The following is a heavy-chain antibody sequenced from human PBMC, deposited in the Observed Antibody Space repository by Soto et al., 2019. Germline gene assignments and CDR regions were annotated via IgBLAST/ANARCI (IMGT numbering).Heavy chain of an antibody. CDR1: GGSFSGYY. D-gene: IGHD3-10*01. J-gene: IGHJ6*03. Sequence: ASETLSLTCAVYGGSFSGYYWSWIRQPPGKGLEWIGEINHSGSTNYNPSLKSRVTISVDTSKNQFSLKLSSVTAADTAVYYCAREGGSYYGSGSLRHYYYYYMDVWGKGTTVTVSS. CDR3: AREGGSYYGSGSLRHYYYYYMDV. CDR2: INHSGST. V-gene: IGHV4-34*01.